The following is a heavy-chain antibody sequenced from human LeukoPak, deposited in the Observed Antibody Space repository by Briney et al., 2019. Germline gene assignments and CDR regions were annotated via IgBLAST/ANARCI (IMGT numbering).Heavy chain of an antibody. CDR2: IIPILGIA. CDR3: ARGPNTLALD. V-gene: IGHV1-69*04. CDR1: GGTFSSYA. Sequence: SVTVSYKASGGTFSSYAISWVRQAPGQGLEWMGRIIPILGIANYAQKFQGRVTITADKSTSTAYMELSSLRSEDTAVYYCARGPNTLALDWGQGTLVTVS. D-gene: IGHD2/OR15-2a*01. J-gene: IGHJ4*02.